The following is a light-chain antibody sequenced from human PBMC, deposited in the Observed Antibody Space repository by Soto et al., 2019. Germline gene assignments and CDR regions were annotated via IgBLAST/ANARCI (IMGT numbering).Light chain of an antibody. CDR2: GAS. J-gene: IGKJ1*01. CDR1: QSVRTK. CDR3: LQYHNLWA. Sequence: EAVMTQSPSSLSVSPVERSTLSFRASQSVRTKLAWYQQKPGQAPRLLIYGASSRATGIPARFSGSGSGTEFTLTISSLQSEDFTVYSCLQYHNLWAFGQGTKVDIK. V-gene: IGKV3D-15*01.